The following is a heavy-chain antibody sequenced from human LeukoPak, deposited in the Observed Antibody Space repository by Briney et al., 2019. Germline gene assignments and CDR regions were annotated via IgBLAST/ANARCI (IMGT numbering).Heavy chain of an antibody. J-gene: IGHJ4*02. D-gene: IGHD1-7*01. CDR3: AKDETTSPFDY. CDR2: ISGSGGST. V-gene: IGHV3-23*01. Sequence: GGSLRLSCAASGFTFSDYYMSWIRQAPGKGLEWVSAISGSGGSTYYADSVKGRFTISRDNSKNTLYLQMNSLRAEDTAVYYCAKDETTSPFDYWGQGTLVTVSS. CDR1: GFTFSDYY.